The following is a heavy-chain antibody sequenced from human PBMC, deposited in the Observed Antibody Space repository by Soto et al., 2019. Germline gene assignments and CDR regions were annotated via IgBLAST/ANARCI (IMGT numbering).Heavy chain of an antibody. Sequence: QVQLVQSGAEVKNPGAAVKVSCKGSGYTLTELSMHWFRQAPGKGLEWMGGVDPEDGETIYSQKFQGRVTMTEDPSTDTAYRELSSLTSADTAVYYCATELRGAPRLDAFDIWVQGTMVTVSS. CDR3: ATELRGAPRLDAFDI. CDR1: GYTLTELS. CDR2: VDPEDGET. J-gene: IGHJ3*02. V-gene: IGHV1-24*01. D-gene: IGHD1-26*01.